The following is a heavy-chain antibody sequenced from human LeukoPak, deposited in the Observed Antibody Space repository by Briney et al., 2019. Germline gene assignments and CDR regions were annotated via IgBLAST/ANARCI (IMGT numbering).Heavy chain of an antibody. V-gene: IGHV3-15*01. CDR3: TTWDGVN. CDR1: GLTFSNAL. D-gene: IGHD1-26*01. Sequence: PGGSLRLSCAASGLTFSNALMTWVRQAPGKGLEWVGHIKSRTDGGTTDCAAPLKGRFTISRDDSKNILYLQMNSLKTDDTAVYYCTTWDGVNWGQGTMVTVSS. J-gene: IGHJ3*01. CDR2: IKSRTDGGTT.